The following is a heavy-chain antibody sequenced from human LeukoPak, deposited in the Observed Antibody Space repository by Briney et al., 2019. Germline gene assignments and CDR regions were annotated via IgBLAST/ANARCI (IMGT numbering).Heavy chain of an antibody. Sequence: GGSLRLSCAASGFTFSNYWMSWVRQAPGKGLEWVANIKVDGSEKYYLDSVKGRFTISRDNSKNTLYLQMNSLRAEDTAVYYCAREGDPPYGGYFDYWGQGTLVTVSS. J-gene: IGHJ4*02. D-gene: IGHD4-17*01. CDR2: IKVDGSEK. V-gene: IGHV3-7*01. CDR3: AREGDPPYGGYFDY. CDR1: GFTFSNYW.